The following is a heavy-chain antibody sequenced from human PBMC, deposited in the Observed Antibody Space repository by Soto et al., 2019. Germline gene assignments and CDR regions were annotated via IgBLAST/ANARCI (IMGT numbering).Heavy chain of an antibody. V-gene: IGHV4-39*01. Sequence: QLQLQESGPGLVKPSETLSLTCTVSGGSISSSSYYWGWIRQPPGKGLEWIGSIYYSGSTYYNPSLKSRVPISVDTSKNQFSLKLSSVTAADTAVYYCARDYYDSSGYVAFDIWGQGTMVTVSS. D-gene: IGHD3-22*01. CDR1: GGSISSSSYY. J-gene: IGHJ3*02. CDR3: ARDYYDSSGYVAFDI. CDR2: IYYSGST.